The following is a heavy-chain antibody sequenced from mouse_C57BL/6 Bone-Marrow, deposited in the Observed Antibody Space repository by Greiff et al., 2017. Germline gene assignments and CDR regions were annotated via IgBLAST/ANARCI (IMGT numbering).Heavy chain of an antibody. V-gene: IGHV1-69*01. D-gene: IGHD1-1*01. CDR2: IDPSDSYT. Sequence: VQLQQPGAELVMPGASVKLSCKASGYTFTSYWMHWVKQRPGQGLEWIGEIDPSDSYTNYNQKFKGKSTLTVDKSSSTAYMELRSLTSEDSAVYFCARFYYYGSSLFDYWGQGTTLTVSS. J-gene: IGHJ2*01. CDR3: ARFYYYGSSLFDY. CDR1: GYTFTSYW.